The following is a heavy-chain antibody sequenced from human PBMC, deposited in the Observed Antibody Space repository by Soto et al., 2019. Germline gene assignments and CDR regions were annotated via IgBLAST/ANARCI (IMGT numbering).Heavy chain of an antibody. J-gene: IGHJ6*02. CDR2: IWYDGSNK. CDR1: GFTFSSHG. D-gene: IGHD6-13*01. V-gene: IGHV3-33*01. CDR3: ERAEQLGVYYGMDV. Sequence: PVGSLRLPCAASGFTFSSHGIHWVRQAPGKGLEWVAVIWYDGSNKYYADSVKGRFTISRDNSKNTLYLQMNSLRAEDTAVYYCERAEQLGVYYGMDVWGQGTTVTVSS.